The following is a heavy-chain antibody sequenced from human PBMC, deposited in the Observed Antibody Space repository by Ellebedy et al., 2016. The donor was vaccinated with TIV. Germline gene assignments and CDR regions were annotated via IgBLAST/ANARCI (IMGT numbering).Heavy chain of an antibody. CDR3: AKDAVYGDGYWEFDY. CDR1: GFTFSSYS. Sequence: EGSLRLSCAASGFTFSSYSMNWVRQAPGKGLEWVSSISSSSSYIYYADSVKGRFVVSKDISTSTFYLQMNNVRVEDSAIYYCAKDAVYGDGYWEFDYWGQGALVTVSS. V-gene: IGHV3-21*04. J-gene: IGHJ4*02. D-gene: IGHD2-21*01. CDR2: ISSSSSYI.